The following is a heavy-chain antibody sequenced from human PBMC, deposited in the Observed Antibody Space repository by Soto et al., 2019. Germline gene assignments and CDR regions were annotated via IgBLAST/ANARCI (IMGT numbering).Heavy chain of an antibody. V-gene: IGHV3-64*01. D-gene: IGHD6-6*01. Sequence: PGGSLRLSCAASGFTLSGYAMDWVRQAPGKGLEYVSGISSNGVGTYYANSVQGRFTISRDNPKNTVYLQMGSLRPEDMAVYYCARRARPDFYYMDVWGKGTTVTVS. CDR2: ISSNGVGT. CDR3: ARRARPDFYYMDV. J-gene: IGHJ6*03. CDR1: GFTLSGYA.